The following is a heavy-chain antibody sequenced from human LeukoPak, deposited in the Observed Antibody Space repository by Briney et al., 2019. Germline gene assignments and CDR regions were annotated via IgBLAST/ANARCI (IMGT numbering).Heavy chain of an antibody. CDR3: AREHMTRVTLDY. CDR2: IYPSSGGT. CDR1: GYTFTSYY. V-gene: IGHV1-2*02. Sequence: ASVKVSCKASGYTFTSYYIHWVRQAPGQGLEWMGWIYPSSGGTKYAQKFQGRVTMTRDTSISTAYLELSRLRSDDTAVYYCAREHMTRVTLDYWGQGTLVTVSS. D-gene: IGHD4-17*01. J-gene: IGHJ4*02.